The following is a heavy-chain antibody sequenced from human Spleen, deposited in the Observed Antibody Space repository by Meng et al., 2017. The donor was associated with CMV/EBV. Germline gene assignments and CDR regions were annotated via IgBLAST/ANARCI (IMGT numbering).Heavy chain of an antibody. CDR3: ARMNINGYSSLDY. V-gene: IGHV3-48*03. D-gene: IGHD5-24*01. CDR2: IGSRGTTT. CDR1: GFTLSSYA. Sequence: GESLKISCAASGFTLSSYAMNWVRQAPGKGLEWVAYIGSRGTTTYFPDSVKGRFTISRDNTKNSLYLQMNSLKADDTAVYYCARMNINGYSSLDYWGQGTLVTVSS. J-gene: IGHJ4*02.